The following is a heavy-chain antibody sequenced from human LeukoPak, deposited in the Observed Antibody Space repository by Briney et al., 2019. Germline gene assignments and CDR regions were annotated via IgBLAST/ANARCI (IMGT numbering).Heavy chain of an antibody. V-gene: IGHV4-39*07. CDR3: AREAMVRGSEDQN. CDR1: GGSISSSSYY. CDR2: IYYSGST. J-gene: IGHJ4*02. Sequence: PSETLSLTCTVSGGSISSSSYYWGWIRQPPGKGLEWIGSIYYSGSTYYSPSLKSRVTISVDTSKNQFSLKLSSVTAADTAVYYCAREAMVRGSEDQNWGQGTLVTVSS. D-gene: IGHD3-10*01.